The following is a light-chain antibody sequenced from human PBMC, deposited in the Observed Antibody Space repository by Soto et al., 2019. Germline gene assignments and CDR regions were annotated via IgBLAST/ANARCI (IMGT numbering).Light chain of an antibody. V-gene: IGKV3-20*01. CDR2: GAS. CDR3: QQYGSSPTWT. CDR1: QSVSNNY. J-gene: IGKJ1*01. Sequence: EIVMTQSPCTLSLSPSERSTLSCSASQSVSNNYLAWYQQKPGQAPRLLIYGASSRATGIPDRFSGSGSGTDFTLTISRLEPEDFAVYYCQQYGSSPTWTFGQGTKVDIK.